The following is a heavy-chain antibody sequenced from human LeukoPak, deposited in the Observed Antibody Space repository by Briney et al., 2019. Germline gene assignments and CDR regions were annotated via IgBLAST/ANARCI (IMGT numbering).Heavy chain of an antibody. CDR2: FYYTGST. D-gene: IGHD3/OR15-3a*01. J-gene: IGHJ4*02. CDR1: GGSISSSGYY. V-gene: IGHV4-39*02. Sequence: PSETLSLTCTVAGGSISSSGYYWAWIRQPPGKGLEWIGRFYYTGSTYYNPSLKSRVTISLDSSKSQFSLQVNSVTAADTAVFYCARDPDFWTGYYYFDYWGQGTLVTVSS. CDR3: ARDPDFWTGYYYFDY.